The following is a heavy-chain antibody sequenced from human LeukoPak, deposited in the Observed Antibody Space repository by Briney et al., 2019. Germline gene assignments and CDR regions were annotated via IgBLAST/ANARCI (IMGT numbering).Heavy chain of an antibody. V-gene: IGHV3-21*01. CDR3: AMTGVHYPDY. Sequence: GGSLRLSCAASGFTFSSYSMNWVRQAPGKGLEWVSSISSSSSYIYYADSVEGRFTISRDNAKNSLYLQMNSLRAEDTAVYYCAMTGVHYPDYWGQGTLVTVSS. CDR2: ISSSSSYI. D-gene: IGHD3-9*01. J-gene: IGHJ4*02. CDR1: GFTFSSYS.